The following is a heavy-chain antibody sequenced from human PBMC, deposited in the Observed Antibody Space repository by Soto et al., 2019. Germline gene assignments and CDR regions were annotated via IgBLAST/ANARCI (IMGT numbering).Heavy chain of an antibody. CDR2: ISYDGSNK. V-gene: IGHV3-30*18. J-gene: IGHJ4*02. D-gene: IGHD3-3*01. Sequence: SLRLSCAASGFTFSSYGMHWVRQAPGKGLEWVAVISYDGSNKYYADSVKGRFTISRDNSKNTLYLQMNSLRAEDTAVYYCAKDQEITIFGVVIIGPFDYWGQGTLVTVSS. CDR1: GFTFSSYG. CDR3: AKDQEITIFGVVIIGPFDY.